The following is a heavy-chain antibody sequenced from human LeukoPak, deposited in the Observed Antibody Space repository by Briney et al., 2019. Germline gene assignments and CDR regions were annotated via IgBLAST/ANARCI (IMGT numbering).Heavy chain of an antibody. V-gene: IGHV3-7*01. CDR3: ARRSYHGVISVYYYYYMDV. CDR1: GFTFSSYS. CDR2: INQDGTEK. Sequence: GGSLRLSCAASGFTFSSYSMNWVRQAPGKGLEWVANINQDGTEKYYVDSVKGRFTTSRDNAKNTVFLQMNRLRVEDTAVYYCARRSYHGVISVYYYYYMDVWGKGTPVTVSS. J-gene: IGHJ6*03. D-gene: IGHD3-10*01.